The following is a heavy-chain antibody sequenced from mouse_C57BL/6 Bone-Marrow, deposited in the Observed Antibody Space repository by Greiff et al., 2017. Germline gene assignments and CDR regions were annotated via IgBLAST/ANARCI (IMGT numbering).Heavy chain of an antibody. J-gene: IGHJ2*01. V-gene: IGHV1-63*01. CDR2: IYPGGGYT. D-gene: IGHD1-1*01. CDR1: GYTFTNYW. CDR3: ARKGEYYPFDY. Sequence: VKLVESGAELVRPGTSVKMSCKASGYTFTNYWIGWAKQRPGHGLEWIGDIYPGGGYTNYNEKFKGKATLTADKSSSTAYMQFSSLTSEDSAIXYCARKGEYYPFDYWGQGTTLTVSS.